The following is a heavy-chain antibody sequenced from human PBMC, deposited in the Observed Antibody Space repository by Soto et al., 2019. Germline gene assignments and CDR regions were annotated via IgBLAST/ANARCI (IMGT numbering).Heavy chain of an antibody. CDR1: GGSISSGGYY. D-gene: IGHD3-10*01. Sequence: QVQLQESGPGLVKPSQTLSLTCTVSGGSISSGGYYWSWIRQHPGKGLEWIGYIYYSGSTYYNPSPKSRVTISVDTSKNQFSPKLSSVTAADTAVYYCARVKLSMVRGFDPWGQGTLVTVSS. CDR3: ARVKLSMVRGFDP. V-gene: IGHV4-31*03. CDR2: IYYSGST. J-gene: IGHJ5*02.